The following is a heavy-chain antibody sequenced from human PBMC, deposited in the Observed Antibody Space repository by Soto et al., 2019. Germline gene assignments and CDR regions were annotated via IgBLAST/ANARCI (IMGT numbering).Heavy chain of an antibody. D-gene: IGHD6-6*01. CDR2: VNPNSGGT. Sequence: GASVKVSSKASGYPFTAYYMHCLRQSPGQGLEWMGWVNPNSGGTNYAQKFQGRVTMTRDTSITTAYMELSRLRSGDTAVYYCARSIAARRTVDYWGQGTLVPV. J-gene: IGHJ4*01. CDR1: GYPFTAYY. CDR3: ARSIAARRTVDY. V-gene: IGHV1-2*02.